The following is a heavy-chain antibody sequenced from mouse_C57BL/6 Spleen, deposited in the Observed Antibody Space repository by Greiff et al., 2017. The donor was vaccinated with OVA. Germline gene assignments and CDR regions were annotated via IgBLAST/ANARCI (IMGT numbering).Heavy chain of an antibody. CDR3: AREEGGNYAMDY. J-gene: IGHJ4*01. Sequence: VQLQQSGPELVKPGASVKISCKASGYTFTDYYMNWVKQSHGKSLEWIGDINPNNGGTSYNQKFKGKATLTVDKSSSTAYMELRSLTSEDSAVYYCAREEGGNYAMDYWGQGTSVTVSS. CDR1: GYTFTDYY. V-gene: IGHV1-26*01. CDR2: INPNNGGT.